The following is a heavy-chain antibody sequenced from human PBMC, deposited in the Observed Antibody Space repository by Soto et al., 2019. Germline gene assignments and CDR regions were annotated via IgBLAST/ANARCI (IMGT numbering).Heavy chain of an antibody. Sequence: TGGSLRLSCAASGFTFSNAWMNWVRQAPGKGLEWVGRIKSKTDGGTTDYAAPVEGRFTISRDDSKNTLYLQMNSLKTEDTAVYYCTTPRYSSSSFYYYGMDVWGQGTTVTVSS. CDR2: IKSKTDGGTT. CDR1: GFTFSNAW. J-gene: IGHJ6*02. CDR3: TTPRYSSSSFYYYGMDV. D-gene: IGHD6-6*01. V-gene: IGHV3-15*07.